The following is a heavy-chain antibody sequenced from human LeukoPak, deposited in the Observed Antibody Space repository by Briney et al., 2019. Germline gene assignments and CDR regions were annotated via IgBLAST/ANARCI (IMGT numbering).Heavy chain of an antibody. J-gene: IGHJ4*02. Sequence: SETLSLTCAVYGGSFSGNYWGWIRQSPGKGLEWIGSIYYSGSTYYSPSLKSRVTISVDTAKNQFSLRLRSVTAADTAVYCCARTGIGIDATDYWGQGTLVTVSS. CDR1: GGSFSGNY. V-gene: IGHV4-34*01. CDR2: IYYSGST. D-gene: IGHD1-26*01. CDR3: ARTGIGIDATDY.